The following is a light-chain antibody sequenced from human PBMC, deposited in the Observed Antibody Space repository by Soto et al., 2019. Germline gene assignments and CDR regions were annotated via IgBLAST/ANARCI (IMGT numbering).Light chain of an antibody. Sequence: DIQMTQSPSSLSASVGDRVTITCRASQGIGNYLAWYQQRPGKVPKLLIYAASTLQSGVPSRFSGSGSGPDFTLTISSLQPEDVATYYCQQYNSWPLTFGGGTKVEIK. CDR3: QQYNSWPLT. J-gene: IGKJ4*01. V-gene: IGKV1-27*01. CDR2: AAS. CDR1: QGIGNY.